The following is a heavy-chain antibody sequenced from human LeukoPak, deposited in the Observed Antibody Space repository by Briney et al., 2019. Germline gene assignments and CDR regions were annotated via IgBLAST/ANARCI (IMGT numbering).Heavy chain of an antibody. J-gene: IGHJ4*02. Sequence: PGGSLRLSCAASGFTFSSYSMTWVRQAPGKGLEWVSYISSSSSTIYYADSVKGRFTISRDNAKNSLYLQMNSLRDEDTAVYYCARDGQIQYYDFWSGYYTGGFDYWGQGTLVTVSS. CDR2: ISSSSSTI. V-gene: IGHV3-48*02. CDR1: GFTFSSYS. D-gene: IGHD3-3*01. CDR3: ARDGQIQYYDFWSGYYTGGFDY.